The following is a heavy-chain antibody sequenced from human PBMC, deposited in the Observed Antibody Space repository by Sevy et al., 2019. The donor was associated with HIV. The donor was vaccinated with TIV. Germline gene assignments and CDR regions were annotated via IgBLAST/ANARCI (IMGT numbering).Heavy chain of an antibody. D-gene: IGHD3-10*01. CDR2: VSGGNT. Sequence: GGSLRLSCAASGFTFSSYGMVWVRQAPGKGLEWVSAVSGGNTYYADSVKGRFTISRDNSKNTLYLQVNSLRAEDTAVYYCARGGGGYYDDWGQGTLVTVSS. CDR3: ARGGGGYYDD. J-gene: IGHJ4*02. V-gene: IGHV3-23*01. CDR1: GFTFSSYG.